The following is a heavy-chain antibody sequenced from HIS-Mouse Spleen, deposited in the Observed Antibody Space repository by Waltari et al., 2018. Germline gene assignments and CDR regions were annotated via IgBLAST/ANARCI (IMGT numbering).Heavy chain of an antibody. CDR2: IYTSGST. D-gene: IGHD3-3*01. Sequence: QVQLQESGPGLVKPSETLSLTCTVSGGSISSYYWRWIRQPAGKGLEWIGRIYTSGSTNYNPSLKSRVTMSVDTSKNQFSLKLSSVTAADTAVYYCARDFHDFWSGYYGGDKKHDAFDIWGQGTMVTVSS. CDR1: GGSISSYY. J-gene: IGHJ3*02. CDR3: ARDFHDFWSGYYGGDKKHDAFDI. V-gene: IGHV4-4*07.